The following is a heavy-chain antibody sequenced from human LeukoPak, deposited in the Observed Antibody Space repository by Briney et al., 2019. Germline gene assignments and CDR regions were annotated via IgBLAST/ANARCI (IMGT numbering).Heavy chain of an antibody. CDR2: IYTSGST. CDR1: GGSISSYY. Sequence: SETLSLTCTVSGGSISSYYWSWIRQPPGKGLEWIGYIYTSGSTNYNPSLKSRVTISVDTSKNHFSLKLGSVTAADTAVYYCARAGIAAAGWFDPWGQGTLVTVSS. CDR3: ARAGIAAAGWFDP. D-gene: IGHD6-13*01. V-gene: IGHV4-4*09. J-gene: IGHJ5*02.